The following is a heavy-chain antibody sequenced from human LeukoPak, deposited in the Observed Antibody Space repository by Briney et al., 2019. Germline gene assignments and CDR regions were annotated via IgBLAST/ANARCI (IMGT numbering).Heavy chain of an antibody. CDR3: ARVGEITMIVVDTDY. CDR2: ISAYNGNT. Sequence: ASVTVSFKSSGYTFTSYGISWVRQAPGQALEWMGWISAYNGNTNYAQKLQGRVTMTTDTSTSTAYMELRSLRSDDTAVYYCARVGEITMIVVDTDYWGQGTRVSVSS. CDR1: GYTFTSYG. J-gene: IGHJ4*02. D-gene: IGHD3-22*01. V-gene: IGHV1-18*01.